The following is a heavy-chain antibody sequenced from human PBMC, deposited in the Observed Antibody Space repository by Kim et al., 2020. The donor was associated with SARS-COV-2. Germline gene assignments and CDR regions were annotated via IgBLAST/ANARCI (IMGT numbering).Heavy chain of an antibody. J-gene: IGHJ4*02. Sequence: GRSLRLSCVASGFNFTNYGMHWVRQAPGKGLEWVGIVSYEGRNTYYAGSVKGRFAISRDNSKNTLYLQMNSLKTEDTARYFCVKEAAFTTVVVDYYFDYWGQGTLVTVSS. CDR1: GFNFTNYG. D-gene: IGHD2-15*01. CDR3: VKEAAFTTVVVDYYFDY. V-gene: IGHV3-30*18. CDR2: VSYEGRNT.